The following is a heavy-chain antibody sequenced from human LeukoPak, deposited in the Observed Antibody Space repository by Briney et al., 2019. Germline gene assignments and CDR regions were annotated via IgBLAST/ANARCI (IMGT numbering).Heavy chain of an antibody. D-gene: IGHD3-22*01. V-gene: IGHV1-69*04. CDR3: ARAGIGYYYDSSGYSFDY. CDR1: GGTFSSYA. CDR2: IIPILGIA. Sequence: GASVKVSCKASGGTFSSYAISWVRQAPGQGLEWMGRIIPILGIANYARKFQGRVTITADKSTSTAYMELSSLRSEDTAVYYCARAGIGYYYDSSGYSFDYWGQGTLVTVSS. J-gene: IGHJ4*02.